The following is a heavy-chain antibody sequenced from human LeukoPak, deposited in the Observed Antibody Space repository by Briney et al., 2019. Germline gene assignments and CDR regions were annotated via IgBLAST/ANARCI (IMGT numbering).Heavy chain of an antibody. CDR3: ASASSGSYHFDY. J-gene: IGHJ4*02. CDR2: IYYSGST. CDR1: GGSISSSSYY. V-gene: IGHV4-39*01. Sequence: SETLSLTCTVSGGSISSSSYYWGWIRRPPGKGLEWIGSIYYSGSTYYNPSLKSRVTISVDTSKNQFSLKLSSVTAADTAVYYCASASSGSYHFDYWGQGTLVTVSS. D-gene: IGHD1-26*01.